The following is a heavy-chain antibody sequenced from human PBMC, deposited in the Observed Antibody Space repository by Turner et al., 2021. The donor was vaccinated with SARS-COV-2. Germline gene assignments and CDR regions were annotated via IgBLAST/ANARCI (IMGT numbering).Heavy chain of an antibody. CDR1: GFTFSKFF. D-gene: IGHD3-16*01. CDR2: ISDDGSSP. Sequence: EVQLLESGGGLVQPEGSLRLSCAASGFTFSKFFMHWVRQAPGKGLVWVSRISDDGSSPAYADSVKGRFTISRDNAKNTLYLQMNSLTAEDSAVYYCVRSDVNAWYGLLDYWGQGTLVTVSS. CDR3: VRSDVNAWYGLLDY. V-gene: IGHV3-74*02. J-gene: IGHJ4*02.